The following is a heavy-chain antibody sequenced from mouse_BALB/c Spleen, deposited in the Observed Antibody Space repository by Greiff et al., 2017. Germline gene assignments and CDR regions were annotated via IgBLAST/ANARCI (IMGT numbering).Heavy chain of an antibody. V-gene: IGHV2-6-7*01. CDR3: ARDGNYYAMDY. CDR1: GFSLTGYG. J-gene: IGHJ4*01. CDR2: IWGDGST. Sequence: QVQLKESGPGLVAPSQSLSITCTVPGFSLTGYGVNWVRQPPGKGLEWLGMIWGDGSTDYNSALKSRLSISKDNSKSQVFLKMNSLQTDDTARYYCARDGNYYAMDYWGQGTSVTVSS. D-gene: IGHD2-1*01.